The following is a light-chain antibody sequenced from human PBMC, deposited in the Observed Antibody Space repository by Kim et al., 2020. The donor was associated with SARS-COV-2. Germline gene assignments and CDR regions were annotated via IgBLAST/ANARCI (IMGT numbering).Light chain of an antibody. CDR2: AAS. CDR1: QDISDY. Sequence: DIQMTQSPSSLSASVGDRVTITCRASQDISDYLAWYQQKPGKVPYLLIYAASTLQSGVPSRFSGSGSGTDFTLTISSLQPGDVATYYCQKYNYAPWTFGQGTKVNIK. V-gene: IGKV1-27*01. CDR3: QKYNYAPWT. J-gene: IGKJ1*01.